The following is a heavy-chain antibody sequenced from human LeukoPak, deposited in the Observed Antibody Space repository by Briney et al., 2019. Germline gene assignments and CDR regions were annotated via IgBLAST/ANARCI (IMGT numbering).Heavy chain of an antibody. CDR3: ATGWDYGSGSYVNWFDP. J-gene: IGHJ5*02. Sequence: SETLSLTCAVYGGSFSAYCWSWIRQPPGKGLEWIGEINHSGSTNYNPSLKSRVTISVDTSKNQFSLKLSSVTAAAAAVYYCATGWDYGSGSYVNWFDPWGQGTLVTVSS. D-gene: IGHD3-10*01. CDR2: INHSGST. CDR1: GGSFSAYC. V-gene: IGHV4-34*01.